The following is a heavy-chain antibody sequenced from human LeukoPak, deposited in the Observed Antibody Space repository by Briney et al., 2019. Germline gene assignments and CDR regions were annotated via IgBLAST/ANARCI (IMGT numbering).Heavy chain of an antibody. CDR3: ARGVGYDDTLGSYYGFFDH. CDR1: GYSISTAYS. CDR2: LYHSGST. V-gene: IGHV4-38-2*02. Sequence: SETLSLTCTVSGYSISTAYSWGWIRQSPGKGLEWIGSLYHSGSTYYNPSLKSRVTISLDTSKNHFSLNLSTVTAADTAVYYCARGVGYDDTLGSYYGFFDHWSQGTLVPVSS. D-gene: IGHD3-22*01. J-gene: IGHJ4*02.